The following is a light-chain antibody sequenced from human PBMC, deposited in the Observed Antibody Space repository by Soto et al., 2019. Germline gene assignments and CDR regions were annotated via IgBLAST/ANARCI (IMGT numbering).Light chain of an antibody. CDR2: EVS. J-gene: IGLJ1*01. Sequence: QSALTQPPSVSGSPGQSVTISCTGTSSDVGGYNYVSWYQQHPGKAPKLMIYEVSKRPSGVPDRFSGSKSGNTASLTVSGLQAEDEADYYCSSYAGSNGVFGTGTKVTVL. V-gene: IGLV2-8*01. CDR3: SSYAGSNGV. CDR1: SSDVGGYNY.